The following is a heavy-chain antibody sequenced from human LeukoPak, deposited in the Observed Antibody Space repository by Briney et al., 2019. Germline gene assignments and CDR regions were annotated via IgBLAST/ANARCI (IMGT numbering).Heavy chain of an antibody. D-gene: IGHD3-3*01. CDR2: INSDGSST. CDR1: GFTFSSYW. V-gene: IGHV3-74*01. CDR3: ARDQASYDFWSGLYYYYMDV. J-gene: IGHJ6*03. Sequence: PGGSLRPYCAASGFTFSSYWMHWVRQAPGKGLVWVSRINSDGSSTSYADSVKGRFTISRDNAKNTLYLQMNSLRAEDTAVYYCARDQASYDFWSGLYYYYMDVWGKGTTVTVSS.